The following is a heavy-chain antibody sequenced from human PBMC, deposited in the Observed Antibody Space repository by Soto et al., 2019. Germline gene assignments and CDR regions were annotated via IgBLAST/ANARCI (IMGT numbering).Heavy chain of an antibody. D-gene: IGHD2-15*01. Sequence: QVPLVESGGGVVQPGRSLRLSCAASGFTFSSYAMHWVRQAPGKGLEWVAVISYDGSNKYYADSVKGRFTISRDNSKNTLYLQMNSLRAEDTAVYYCARDYGSSISDYWGQGTLVTVSS. V-gene: IGHV3-30-3*01. CDR1: GFTFSSYA. CDR2: ISYDGSNK. CDR3: ARDYGSSISDY. J-gene: IGHJ4*02.